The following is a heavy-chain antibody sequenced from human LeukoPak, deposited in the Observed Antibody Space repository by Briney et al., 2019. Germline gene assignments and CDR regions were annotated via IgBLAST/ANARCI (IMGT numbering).Heavy chain of an antibody. CDR3: ARVELERTPYFDY. J-gene: IGHJ4*02. V-gene: IGHV1-69*13. CDR1: GGTFSSYA. CDR2: IIPIFGTA. Sequence: ASVKVSCKASGGTFSSYAISWVRQAPGQGLEWMGGIIPIFGTANYAQKFQGRVTITADESTSTAYMELSSLRSEDTAVYYCARVELERTPYFDYWGQGTLVTVSS. D-gene: IGHD1-1*01.